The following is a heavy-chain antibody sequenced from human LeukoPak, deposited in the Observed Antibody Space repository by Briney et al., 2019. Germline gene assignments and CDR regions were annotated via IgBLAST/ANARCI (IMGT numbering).Heavy chain of an antibody. CDR2: ISYDGSNK. V-gene: IGHV3-30*18. Sequence: GGSLRLSCAASGFTFRSYGMHWVRQAPGKGLEWVAVISYDGSNKYYADSVKGRFTISRDNSKNTLYLQMNSLRAEDTAVYYCAKESGSYPTGFDYWGQGTLVTVSS. CDR1: GFTFRSYG. CDR3: AKESGSYPTGFDY. D-gene: IGHD1-26*01. J-gene: IGHJ4*02.